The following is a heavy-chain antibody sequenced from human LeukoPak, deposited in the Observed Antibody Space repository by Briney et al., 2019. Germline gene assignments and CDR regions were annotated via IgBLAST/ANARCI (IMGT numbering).Heavy chain of an antibody. V-gene: IGHV1-69*05. J-gene: IGHJ3*02. CDR1: GGTFNSYA. D-gene: IGHD3-22*01. CDR2: IIPIFGTA. Sequence: SVKVSCKASGGTFNSYAISWVRQAPGQGLEWMGRIIPIFGTANYAQKFQGRVTITTDESTSTVYMELSSLRSEDTAVYYCARERGGSGYCDIWGQGTMVTVSS. CDR3: ARERGGSGYCDI.